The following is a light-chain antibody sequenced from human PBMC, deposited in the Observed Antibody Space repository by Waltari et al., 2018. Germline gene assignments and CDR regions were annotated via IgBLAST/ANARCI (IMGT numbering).Light chain of an antibody. CDR3: SSYAGSNNVV. CDR2: EVS. J-gene: IGLJ2*01. Sequence: QSALTQPPSASGSPGQSVTISCTGTSSDVGRYNYFSWYQQHPSKAPKLMIDEVSKPPCGVAARLFGDESGNTASLTVSGLQAEDEADYYCSSYAGSNNVVFGGGTKLTVL. CDR1: SSDVGRYNY. V-gene: IGLV2-8*01.